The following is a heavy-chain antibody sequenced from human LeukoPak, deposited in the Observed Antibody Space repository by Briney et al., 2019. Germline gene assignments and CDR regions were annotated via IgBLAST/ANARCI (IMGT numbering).Heavy chain of an antibody. CDR2: ISYDGSNK. V-gene: IGHV3-30*04. D-gene: IGHD6-13*01. J-gene: IGHJ4*02. CDR3: AREVTTAAGTY. CDR1: GFTFSSYA. Sequence: GGSLRLSCAASGFTFSSYAMHWVRQAPGKGLEWVAVISYDGSNKYYADSVKGRFTISRDNSKNTLYLQMNSLRAEDTAVYYCAREVTTAAGTYWGQGTLVTVSS.